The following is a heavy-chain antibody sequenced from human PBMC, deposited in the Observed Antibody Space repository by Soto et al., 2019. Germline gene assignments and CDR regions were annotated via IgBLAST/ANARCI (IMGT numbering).Heavy chain of an antibody. CDR3: ARDRVEAALGTFDQ. CDR1: GYTFSTYP. V-gene: IGHV1-18*01. CDR2: ISTYTGKT. D-gene: IGHD6-13*01. Sequence: QVQLVQSGAEVKKPGASVTVSCTTSGYTFSTYPISWVRQAPGQGLEWVGWISTYTGKTNYGQQFQGRGIITTDTSASTAYMNLRSLRSDDTAFYYCARDRVEAALGTFDQWGQGALDTVSS. J-gene: IGHJ4*02.